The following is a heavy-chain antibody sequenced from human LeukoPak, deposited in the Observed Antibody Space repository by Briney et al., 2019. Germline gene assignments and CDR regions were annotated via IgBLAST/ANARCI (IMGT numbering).Heavy chain of an antibody. J-gene: IGHJ4*02. Sequence: GASVKVSCKSSGYTFIGYYIHWVRQAPGQGLAWMGWINPNSGETDYAQQFQGRVTMTRDMSINTMYMELTRLRSDDTALYYCARWDGYSSSPDYWGQGALVTVSS. CDR3: ARWDGYSSSPDY. D-gene: IGHD6-13*01. CDR1: GYTFIGYY. V-gene: IGHV1-2*02. CDR2: INPNSGET.